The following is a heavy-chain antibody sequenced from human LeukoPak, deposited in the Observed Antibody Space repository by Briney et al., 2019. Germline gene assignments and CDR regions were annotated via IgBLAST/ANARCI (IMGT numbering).Heavy chain of an antibody. CDR2: ISSSGSTI. CDR1: GFTFSSYE. Sequence: PGGSLRLSCAASGFTFSSYEMNWVRQAPGKGLEWVSYISSSGSTIYYADSVKGRFTISRDNAQNSLYLQMNSLRAEDTAVYYCARDSRYYDFWSGYPPPDYWGQGTLVTVSS. J-gene: IGHJ4*02. CDR3: ARDSRYYDFWSGYPPPDY. D-gene: IGHD3-3*01. V-gene: IGHV3-48*03.